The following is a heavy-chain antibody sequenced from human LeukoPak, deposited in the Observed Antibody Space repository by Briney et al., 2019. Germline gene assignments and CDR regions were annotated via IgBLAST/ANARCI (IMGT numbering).Heavy chain of an antibody. Sequence: PGGSLRLSCAASGFTFSSYPMSWLRQAPGKGLEWVSGIVGSGDSTYYADSVKGRFTISRDNSKNTLYLQMNSLRAEDTAVYYCAKVGTSGSSGWYEDYWGQGTLVTVSS. CDR3: AKVGTSGSSGWYEDY. V-gene: IGHV3-23*01. CDR1: GFTFSSYP. J-gene: IGHJ4*02. CDR2: IVGSGDST. D-gene: IGHD6-19*01.